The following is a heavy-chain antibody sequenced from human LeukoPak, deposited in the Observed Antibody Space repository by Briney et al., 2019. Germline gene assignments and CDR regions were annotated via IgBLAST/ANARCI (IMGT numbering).Heavy chain of an antibody. CDR2: IYYSGST. CDR3: ARDWLGKGQDYGMDV. J-gene: IGHJ6*02. Sequence: SETLSLTCTVSGYSISSGYYWSWIRQPPGKGLEWIGYIYYSGSTNYNPSLKSRVTISVDTSKNQFSLKLSSVTAADTAVYYCARDWLGKGQDYGMDVWGQGTTVTVSS. CDR1: GYSISSGYY. D-gene: IGHD6-19*01. V-gene: IGHV4-61*01.